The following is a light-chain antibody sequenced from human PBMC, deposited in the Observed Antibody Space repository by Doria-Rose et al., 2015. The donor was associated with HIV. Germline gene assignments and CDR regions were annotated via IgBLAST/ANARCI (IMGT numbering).Light chain of an antibody. CDR1: QSVSSN. J-gene: IGKJ3*01. CDR3: QQRSNWPPIFT. V-gene: IGKV3-11*01. CDR2: DAS. Sequence: PGERAPLSCRASQSVSSNLAWYQQKPGQAPRLLIYDASNRATGIPARFSGSGSGTDFTLTISSLEPEDFAVYFCQQRSNWPPIFTFGPGTKVDI.